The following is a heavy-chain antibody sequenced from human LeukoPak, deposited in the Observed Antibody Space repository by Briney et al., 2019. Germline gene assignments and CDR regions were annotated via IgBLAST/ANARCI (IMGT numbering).Heavy chain of an antibody. V-gene: IGHV4-59*01. CDR2: IYYSGST. J-gene: IGHJ4*02. CDR3: ASLRNPGDCSGGSCSLPYFDY. Sequence: SETLSLTCTASGGSISSCYWSWIRQPPGKGLEWIGYIYYSGSTNYNPSLKSRVTISVDTSKNQFSLKLSSVTAADTAVYYCASLRNPGDCSGGSCSLPYFDYWGQGTLVTVSS. CDR1: GGSISSCY. D-gene: IGHD2-15*01.